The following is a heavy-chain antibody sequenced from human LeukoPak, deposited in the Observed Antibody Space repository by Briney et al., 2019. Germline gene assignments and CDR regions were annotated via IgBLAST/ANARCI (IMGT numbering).Heavy chain of an antibody. D-gene: IGHD2-15*01. J-gene: IGHJ5*02. CDR2: INHSGST. V-gene: IGHV4-34*01. Sequence: SETLSLTCAVYGGSFSGYYWSWIRQPPGKGLEWIGEINHSGSTNYNPSLKSRVTISVDTSKNQFSLKLSSVTAADTAVYCCARGPRAYIVVVVATTKHGFDPWGQGTLVTVSS. CDR3: ARGPRAYIVVVVATTKHGFDP. CDR1: GGSFSGYY.